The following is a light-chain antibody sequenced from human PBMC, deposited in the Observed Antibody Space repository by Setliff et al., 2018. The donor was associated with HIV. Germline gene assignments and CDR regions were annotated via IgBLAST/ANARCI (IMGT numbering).Light chain of an antibody. J-gene: IGLJ1*01. Sequence: SYELTQPPSVSVAPGKTARITCGGNNIGGKSVHWYQQKTGQAPVLVVYDNTYRPSGIPERFSGSNSGNTATLTITRVEAGDEADYYCQVWDINPDLYVFGTGTKVTVL. CDR2: DNT. V-gene: IGLV3-21*03. CDR3: QVWDINPDLYV. CDR1: NIGGKS.